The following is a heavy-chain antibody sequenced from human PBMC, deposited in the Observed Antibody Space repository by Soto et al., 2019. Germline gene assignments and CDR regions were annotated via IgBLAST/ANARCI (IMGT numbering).Heavy chain of an antibody. D-gene: IGHD1-1*01. J-gene: IGHJ4*02. V-gene: IGHV3-21*01. CDR2: ISSSSSYI. CDR3: AKDLTWNQADY. Sequence: GSLRLSCAASGFTFSSYSMNWVRQAPGKGLEWVSSISSSSSYIYYADSVKGRFTISRDNAKNTLYLQMNSLRAEDTAVYYCAKDLTWNQADYWGQGALVTVSS. CDR1: GFTFSSYS.